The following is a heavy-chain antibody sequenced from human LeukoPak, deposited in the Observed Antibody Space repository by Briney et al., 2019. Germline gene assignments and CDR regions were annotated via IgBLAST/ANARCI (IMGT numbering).Heavy chain of an antibody. J-gene: IGHJ6*03. CDR2: INHSGST. CDR3: ARVRIVVVVAATRYYYYYYYMDV. D-gene: IGHD2-15*01. V-gene: IGHV4-34*01. Sequence: PSETLSLTCAVSGGSFSGYYWSWIRQPPGKGLEWIGEINHSGSTNYNPSLKSRVTISVDTSKNQFSLKLSSVTAADTAVYYCARVRIVVVVAATRYYYYYYYMDVWGKGTTVTVSS. CDR1: GGSFSGYY.